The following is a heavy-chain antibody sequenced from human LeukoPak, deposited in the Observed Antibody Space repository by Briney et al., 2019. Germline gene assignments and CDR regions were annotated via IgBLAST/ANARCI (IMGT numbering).Heavy chain of an antibody. V-gene: IGHV3-30*04. D-gene: IGHD4-17*01. Sequence: TGRFLRLSCAASGFTFSSYAMHWVRQAPGKGLEWVAVISYDGSNKYYADSVKGRFTISRDNSKNTLYLQMNSLRAEDTAVYYCARRGGDYAFYYYYYYMDVWGKGTTVTVSS. CDR3: ARRGGDYAFYYYYYYMDV. CDR1: GFTFSSYA. CDR2: ISYDGSNK. J-gene: IGHJ6*03.